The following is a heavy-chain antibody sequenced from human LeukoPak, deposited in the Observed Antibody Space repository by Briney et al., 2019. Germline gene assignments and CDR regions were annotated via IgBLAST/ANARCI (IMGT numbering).Heavy chain of an antibody. CDR2: IKQDGSEK. CDR1: GFTFSSYW. J-gene: IGHJ6*03. D-gene: IGHD6-13*01. CDR3: ARVKQQLVRLLGRDTTYYYYYYMDV. Sequence: GGSLRLSCAGSGFTFSSYWMSWVRQAPGKGLEWVANIKQDGSEKHYVDSVKGRFTISRDNAKNSLFLQMNSLRAEDTAAYFCARVKQQLVRLLGRDTTYYYYYYMDVWGKGTTVTVSS. V-gene: IGHV3-7*01.